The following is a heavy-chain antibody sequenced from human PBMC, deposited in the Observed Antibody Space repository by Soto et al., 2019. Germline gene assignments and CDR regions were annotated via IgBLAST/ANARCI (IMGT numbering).Heavy chain of an antibody. V-gene: IGHV1-69*02. CDR3: ARGVLTTGDAFDI. CDR2: IIPILGIA. D-gene: IGHD4-4*01. J-gene: IGHJ3*02. Sequence: GASVKVACKAPGGTFSRCTIRWVQQAPGQGLEWMGRIIPILGIANYAQKFQGRVTITADKSTSTAYMELSSLRSEDTAVYYCARGVLTTGDAFDIWGQGTMVTVS. CDR1: GGTFSRCT.